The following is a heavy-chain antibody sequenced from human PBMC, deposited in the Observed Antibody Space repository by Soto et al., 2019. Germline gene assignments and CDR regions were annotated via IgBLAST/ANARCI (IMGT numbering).Heavy chain of an antibody. J-gene: IGHJ6*02. V-gene: IGHV4-34*01. D-gene: IGHD1-26*01. Sequence: SETLSLTCAVYGGSFSGYYWRWIRQPPGKGLEWIGEINHSGSTNYNPSPKSRVTISVDTSKNQFSLTLSSVTAADTAVYYGARGRSGVGATTRYYYYYGMDVWGQGTTVTVSS. CDR1: GGSFSGYY. CDR2: INHSGST. CDR3: ARGRSGVGATTRYYYYYGMDV.